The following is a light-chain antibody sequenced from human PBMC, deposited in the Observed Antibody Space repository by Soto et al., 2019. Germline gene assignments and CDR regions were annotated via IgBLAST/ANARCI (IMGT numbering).Light chain of an antibody. CDR1: QSVSCSY. Sequence: EIVLTQSPGTLSLSPGERATLSCRASQSVSCSYLAWHQQKPGQAPRLLIYSSSNRAPGIPDRFSGSGSGTDFTLTISRLEPEDFAVYYCQQCGSSPWTFGQGTKVEIK. V-gene: IGKV3-20*01. CDR2: SSS. CDR3: QQCGSSPWT. J-gene: IGKJ1*01.